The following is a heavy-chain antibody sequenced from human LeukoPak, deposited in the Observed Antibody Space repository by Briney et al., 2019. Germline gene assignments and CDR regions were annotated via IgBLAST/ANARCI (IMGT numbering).Heavy chain of an antibody. D-gene: IGHD3-10*01. J-gene: IGHJ6*03. Sequence: SETLSLTCAVYGGSFSGYYWRWLRQPPGKGVEWIGEIEHSGANNYNPSLRSRITITVETSKKQFALKKSSLDAGDTAVYYCARVRHGSGSYYDYYYYYMDVWGKGTTVTVSS. CDR2: IEHSGAN. CDR1: GGSFSGYY. V-gene: IGHV4-34*10. CDR3: ARVRHGSGSYYDYYYYYMDV.